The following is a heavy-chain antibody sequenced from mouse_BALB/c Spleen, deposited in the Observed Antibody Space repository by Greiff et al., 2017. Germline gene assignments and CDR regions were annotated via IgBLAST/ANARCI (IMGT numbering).Heavy chain of an antibody. D-gene: IGHD1-2*01. CDR1: GYSITSGYY. J-gene: IGHJ3*01. CDR3: AREGYGLAY. V-gene: IGHV3-6*02. Sequence: QLVESGPGLVKPSQSLSLTCSVTGYSITSGYYWNWIRQFPGNKLEWMGYISYDGSNNYNPSLKNRISITRDTSKNQFFLKLNSVTTEDTATYYCAREGYGLAYWGQGTLVTVSA. CDR2: ISYDGSN.